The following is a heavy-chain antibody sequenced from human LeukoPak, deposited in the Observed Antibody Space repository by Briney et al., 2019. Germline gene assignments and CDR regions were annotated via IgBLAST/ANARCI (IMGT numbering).Heavy chain of an antibody. V-gene: IGHV4-59*01. D-gene: IGHD2-15*01. J-gene: IGHJ4*02. Sequence: SETLSLTCSVAGGSMSIYYWSWIRHPPGKGMEWIGYVSYSGSTNYSPSLKSRVPISVDTSKTQFSLKLSSVTAADTAVYYCASLSLVAGSFSEFLFWGQGTLVTVSS. CDR3: ASLSLVAGSFSEFLF. CDR2: VSYSGST. CDR1: GGSMSIYY.